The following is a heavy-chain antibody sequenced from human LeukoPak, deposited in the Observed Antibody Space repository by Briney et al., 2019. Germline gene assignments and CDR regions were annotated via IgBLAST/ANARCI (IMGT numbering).Heavy chain of an antibody. V-gene: IGHV3-7*04. J-gene: IGHJ4*02. CDR2: IKQDGSEK. D-gene: IGHD3-10*01. Sequence: GGSLRLSCAASGFTVSSNYMSWVRQAPGKGLEWVANIKQDGSEKYYVDSVKGRFTISRDNAKNSLYLQMNSLRDEDTAVYYCATGGFWFGGWGQGTLVTVSS. CDR1: GFTVSSNY. CDR3: ATGGFWFGG.